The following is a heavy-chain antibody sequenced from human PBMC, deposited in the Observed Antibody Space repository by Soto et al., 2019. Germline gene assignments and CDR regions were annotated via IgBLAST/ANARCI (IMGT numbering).Heavy chain of an antibody. CDR1: GGTFGRYA. D-gene: IGHD2-21*01. V-gene: IGHV1-69*06. CDR2: IIPMFGTT. J-gene: IGHJ4*02. Sequence: SVKVSCKASGGTFGRYAISWVRQAPGQGLEWMGQIIPMFGTTNYAQELQGRVTIIADKSTSTAYMELSSLKSDDTAVYYCAILGYCAGASCYWGQGTLVTVSS. CDR3: AILGYCAGASCY.